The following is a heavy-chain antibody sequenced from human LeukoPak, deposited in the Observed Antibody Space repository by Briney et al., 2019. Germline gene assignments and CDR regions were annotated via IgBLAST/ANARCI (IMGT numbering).Heavy chain of an antibody. Sequence: GGSLRLSCEASGFTFTTYSMTWVRQAPGKGLEWVSIISGGSSAIFSADALKGRFTISRDDAKNLLYLDMNSLRAEDTAVYYCAELGITMIGGVWGKGTTVTISS. CDR2: ISGGSSAI. V-gene: IGHV3-21*01. D-gene: IGHD3-10*02. J-gene: IGHJ6*04. CDR1: GFTFTTYS. CDR3: AELGITMIGGV.